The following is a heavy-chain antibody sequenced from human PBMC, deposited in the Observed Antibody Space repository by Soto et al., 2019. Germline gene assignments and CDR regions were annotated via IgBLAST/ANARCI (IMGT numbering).Heavy chain of an antibody. CDR2: IWYDGSNK. Sequence: FLRLSCAASGFTFSSYGMHWVRQAPGKGLEWVAVIWYDGSNKYYADSVKGRFTISRDNSKNTLYLQMNSLRAEDTAVYYCARDVHQVVSLTTFYYYGMDVWGQGTTVTVSS. CDR3: ARDVHQVVSLTTFYYYGMDV. J-gene: IGHJ6*02. V-gene: IGHV3-33*01. CDR1: GFTFSSYG. D-gene: IGHD4-4*01.